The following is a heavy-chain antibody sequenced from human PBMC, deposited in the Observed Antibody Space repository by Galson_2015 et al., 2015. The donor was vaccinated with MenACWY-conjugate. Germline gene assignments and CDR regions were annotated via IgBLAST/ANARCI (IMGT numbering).Heavy chain of an antibody. CDR2: ISSSGYTI. J-gene: IGHJ4*02. CDR1: GFTFSNNC. V-gene: IGHV3-48*02. Sequence: SLRLSCAASGFTFSNNCMNWVRQAPGKGLEWVSYISSSGYTIFYADSVKGRFTISRDNAKNSLYLQMSSLRNEDTAVYYCVRDGWIGNYHPRYFDYWGQGTLVTVSS. D-gene: IGHD1-7*01. CDR3: VRDGWIGNYHPRYFDY.